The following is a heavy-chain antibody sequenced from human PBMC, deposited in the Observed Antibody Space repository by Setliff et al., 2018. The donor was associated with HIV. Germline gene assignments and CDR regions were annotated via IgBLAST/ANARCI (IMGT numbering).Heavy chain of an antibody. Sequence: PGGSLRLSCAVSGFNFRGYNMNWVRQAPGKGLEWVSSISTSSTYTYYADSVKGRFTISRDNAKNALYLQMNSLRAEDTAVYYCATHRVGQRPWLSDLWGQGTLVTVSS. CDR1: GFNFRGYN. D-gene: IGHD5-12*01. CDR3: ATHRVGQRPWLSDL. J-gene: IGHJ5*02. CDR2: ISTSSTYT. V-gene: IGHV3-21*01.